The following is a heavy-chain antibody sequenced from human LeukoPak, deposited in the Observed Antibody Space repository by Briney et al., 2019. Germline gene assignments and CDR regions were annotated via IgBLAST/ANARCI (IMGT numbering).Heavy chain of an antibody. CDR3: ARDVGGGGLAFDI. CDR2: IYSGGGT. V-gene: IGHV3-53*01. D-gene: IGHD3-16*01. J-gene: IGHJ3*02. Sequence: PGGSLRLSCTASGFTFSNFWMGWVRQAPGKGLEWVSVIYSGGGTYYADSVKGRFTISRDNSKNTLYLQMNSLGAEDTAVYYCARDVGGGGLAFDIWGQGTMVTVSS. CDR1: GFTFSNFW.